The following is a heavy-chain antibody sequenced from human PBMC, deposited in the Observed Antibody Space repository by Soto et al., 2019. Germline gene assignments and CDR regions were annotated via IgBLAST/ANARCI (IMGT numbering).Heavy chain of an antibody. D-gene: IGHD4-17*01. CDR2: ISSSSSYI. Sequence: EVQLVESGVGLVKPGGSLRLSCAASGFTFSSYSMNWVRQAPGKGLEWVSSISSSSSYIYYADSVKGRFTISRDNAQNSLYLQMNSLRAQDTAVYYCARDWGYGGNPPPDYWGQGTLVTVS. CDR3: ARDWGYGGNPPPDY. CDR1: GFTFSSYS. V-gene: IGHV3-21*01. J-gene: IGHJ4*02.